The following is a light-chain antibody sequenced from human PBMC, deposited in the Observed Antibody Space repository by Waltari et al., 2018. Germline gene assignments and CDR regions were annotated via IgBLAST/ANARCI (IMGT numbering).Light chain of an antibody. J-gene: IGKJ1*01. V-gene: IGKV1-5*03. CDR1: QSISSW. CDR3: QQYNSYWT. Sequence: LSASVGDRVTITCRASQSISSWLAWYQQKPGKAPKLLIYKASSLESGVPSRFSGSGSGTEFTLTISSLQPDDFATYYCQQYNSYWTFGQGTKVEIK. CDR2: KAS.